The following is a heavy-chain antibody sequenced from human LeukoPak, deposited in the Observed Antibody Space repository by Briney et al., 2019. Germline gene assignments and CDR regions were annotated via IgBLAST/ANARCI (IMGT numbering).Heavy chain of an antibody. Sequence: KPSETLSLTCTVSGGSISSSSYYWGWIRQPPGKGLEWIGSIYYSGSTYYNPSLKSRVTISVDTSKNQFSLKLSSVTAADTAVYYCARGFVTTVTKSGGIQYNWFDPWGQGTLVTVSS. D-gene: IGHD4-17*01. J-gene: IGHJ5*02. CDR3: ARGFVTTVTKSGGIQYNWFDP. V-gene: IGHV4-39*07. CDR2: IYYSGST. CDR1: GGSISSSSYY.